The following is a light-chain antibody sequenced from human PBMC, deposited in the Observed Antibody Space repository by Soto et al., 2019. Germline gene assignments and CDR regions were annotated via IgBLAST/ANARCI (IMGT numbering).Light chain of an antibody. CDR3: QQRGNWPYT. CDR2: DAS. V-gene: IGKV3-11*01. Sequence: EIVLTQSPATLSLSPGERATLSCRASQSVTTYLAWYQHIPGQAPRLLIYDASNRATGIPARFSGSGSGTDFTLTISSLEPEDFAVYYCQQRGNWPYTFGQGTKLEIK. CDR1: QSVTTY. J-gene: IGKJ2*01.